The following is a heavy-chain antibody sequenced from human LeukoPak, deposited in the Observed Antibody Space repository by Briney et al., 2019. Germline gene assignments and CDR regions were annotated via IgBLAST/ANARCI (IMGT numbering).Heavy chain of an antibody. J-gene: IGHJ6*02. Sequence: SETLSLTCTVSGGSISSDYWSWIRQPPGQGLEWIGQIYYSGTTHYNPSLKGRVTISVDTSKNEFSLKLRSVTAADTAIYYCARESYGVDVWGQGTTVTVSS. V-gene: IGHV4-59*01. CDR3: ARESYGVDV. CDR1: GGSISSDY. CDR2: IYYSGTT.